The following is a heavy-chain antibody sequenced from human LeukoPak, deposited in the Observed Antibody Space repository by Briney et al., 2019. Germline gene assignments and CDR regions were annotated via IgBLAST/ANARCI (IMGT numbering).Heavy chain of an antibody. J-gene: IGHJ3*02. CDR3: AKDRDYDSLAGYYTEYAFDT. D-gene: IGHD3-9*01. CDR1: GFTFSSYA. CDR2: LSGSGGSS. Sequence: GGSLRLSCEASGFTFSSYAMSWVRQAPGEGLEWVSALSGSGGSSYYADSVKGRFTISRDNTKNTLYLQMNSLRAEDTAVYYCAKDRDYDSLAGYYTEYAFDTWGQGTMVTVSS. V-gene: IGHV3-23*01.